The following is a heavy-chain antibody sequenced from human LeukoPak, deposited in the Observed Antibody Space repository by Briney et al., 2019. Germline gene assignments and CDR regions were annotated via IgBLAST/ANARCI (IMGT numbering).Heavy chain of an antibody. CDR3: ASHSGNYAIDY. CDR1: GYTFTTYP. J-gene: IGHJ4*02. V-gene: IGHV7-4-1*02. D-gene: IGHD1-26*01. Sequence: ASVKVSCKASGYTFTTYPMNWVRQAPGQGLEWMGWINTNTGNPTYAQGFTGRFVFSLDTSVSTAYLQISSLKAEDTALYYCASHSGNYAIDYWGQGTLVTDSS. CDR2: INTNTGNP.